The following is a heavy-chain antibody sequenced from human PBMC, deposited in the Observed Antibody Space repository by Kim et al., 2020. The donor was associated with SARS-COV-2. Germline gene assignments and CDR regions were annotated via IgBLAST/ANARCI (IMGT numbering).Heavy chain of an antibody. J-gene: IGHJ4*02. CDR3: AREGTGATTRTFDY. CDR1: GGSISSYY. CDR2: IYYSGST. V-gene: IGHV4-59*01. D-gene: IGHD1-26*01. Sequence: SETLSLTCTVSGGSISSYYWSWIRQPPGKGLEWIGYIYYSGSTNYNPSLKSRVTISVDTSKNQFSLKLSSVTAADTAVYYCAREGTGATTRTFDYWGQGTLVTVSS.